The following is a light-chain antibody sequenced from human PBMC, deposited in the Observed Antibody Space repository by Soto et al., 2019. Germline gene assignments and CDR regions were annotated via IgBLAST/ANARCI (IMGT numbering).Light chain of an antibody. V-gene: IGKV4-1*01. CDR2: WAS. CDR3: QQYYRVPLT. CDR1: QSVLSRSNNKNY. Sequence: DIVMTQSPDFLAVSLAERATINCKSSQSVLSRSNNKNYLAWYQQRPGQPPKLLFHWASTRESGVPDRSSGSGSGTDFTLTISSLQAEDVAVYYCQQYYRVPLTFGGGTKVEIK. J-gene: IGKJ4*01.